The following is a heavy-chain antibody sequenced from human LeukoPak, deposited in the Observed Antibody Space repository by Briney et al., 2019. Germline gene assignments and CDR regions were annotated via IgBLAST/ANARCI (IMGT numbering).Heavy chain of an antibody. CDR1: GFTFSSSA. J-gene: IGHJ4*02. V-gene: IGHV3-21*01. CDR2: ISSSSGYI. CDR3: ASRGIAVALDY. Sequence: GGSLRLSCAASGFTFSSSAMSLVRQAPGKGLEWVSSISSSSGYIYYADSVEGRFTISRDNAKNSLYLQMTSLRAEDTAVYYCASRGIAVALDYWGQGTLVTVSS. D-gene: IGHD6-19*01.